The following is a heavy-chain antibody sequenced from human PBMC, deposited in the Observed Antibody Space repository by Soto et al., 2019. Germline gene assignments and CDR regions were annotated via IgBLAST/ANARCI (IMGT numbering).Heavy chain of an antibody. Sequence: PGGSLRLSCAASGFTFSSYSMDWVRQAPGKGLEWVSSISSSSYIYYADSVKGRFTISRDNAKNSLYLQMNSLRAEDTAVYYCARELKTVLYSYGIFDYWGQGTLVTVS. CDR1: GFTFSSYS. V-gene: IGHV3-21*01. CDR2: ISSSSYI. D-gene: IGHD5-18*01. J-gene: IGHJ4*02. CDR3: ARELKTVLYSYGIFDY.